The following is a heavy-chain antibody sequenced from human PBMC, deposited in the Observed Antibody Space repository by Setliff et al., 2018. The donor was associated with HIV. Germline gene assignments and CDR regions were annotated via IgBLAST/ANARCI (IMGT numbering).Heavy chain of an antibody. CDR1: GYSFTSYW. V-gene: IGHV5-51*01. Sequence: GESLKISCKGSGYSFTSYWIGWVRQMPGKGLEWLGILYFGDSDPKYNPSFEGQVTISADKSIKTAFLQWRSLKTSDTAMYYCARHAYGCSNGICYMSDYWGQGTLVTVSS. CDR2: LYFGDSDP. D-gene: IGHD2-8*01. CDR3: ARHAYGCSNGICYMSDY. J-gene: IGHJ4*02.